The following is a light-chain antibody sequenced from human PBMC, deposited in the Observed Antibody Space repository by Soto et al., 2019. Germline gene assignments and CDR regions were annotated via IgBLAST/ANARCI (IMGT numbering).Light chain of an antibody. J-gene: IGKJ1*01. CDR1: QTIYSW. V-gene: IGKV1-5*01. CDR3: QHYTGHLWT. CDR2: DAS. Sequence: DIQMTQFPSTLPAAVGDRVTITCRASQTIYSWLAWYQQKPGEAPKLLIYDASTLQTGVPSRFTGSGSGTEFTLTISRLQPEDCATYYCQHYTGHLWTFGQGTKVESK.